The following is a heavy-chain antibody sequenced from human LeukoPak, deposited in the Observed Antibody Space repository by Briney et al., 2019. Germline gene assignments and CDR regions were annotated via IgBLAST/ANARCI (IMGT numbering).Heavy chain of an antibody. Sequence: PGGSLRLSCAASGFTFRNAWISWVRQAPGEGREWVCRIKSRTDGGTTEYAAPVLGRFRIWRDDSKNTLSLQINTLTTDATAVYYCTDLGDYGVGWGQGTLVTVSS. CDR1: GFTFRNAW. D-gene: IGHD4-17*01. J-gene: IGHJ4*02. V-gene: IGHV3-15*01. CDR2: IKSRTDGGTT. CDR3: TDLGDYGVG.